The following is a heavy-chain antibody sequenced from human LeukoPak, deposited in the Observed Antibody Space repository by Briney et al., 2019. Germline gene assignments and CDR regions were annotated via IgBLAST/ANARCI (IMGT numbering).Heavy chain of an antibody. CDR2: TYYRSKWYN. J-gene: IGHJ5*02. CDR1: GDSVSSNSAA. V-gene: IGHV6-1*01. Sequence: SQTLSLTCAISGDSVSSNSAAWNWIRQSPSRGLEWLGRTYYRSKWYNGYAVSVKSRITINPDTSKNQFSLQLNSVTAADTAVYYCARGRRITMVRGVGFDPWGQGTLVTVSS. CDR3: ARGRRITMVRGVGFDP. D-gene: IGHD3-10*01.